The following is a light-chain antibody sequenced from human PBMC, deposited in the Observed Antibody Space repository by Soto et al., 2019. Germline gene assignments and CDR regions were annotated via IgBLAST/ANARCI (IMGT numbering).Light chain of an antibody. CDR2: EVS. Sequence: QSVLTQPPSASGSPGQSVAISCTGTSSDIGAYKFVSWYQQHPGKAPKLIIYEVSRRPSGVPDRFSGSKSGNTASLTVSGLLAEDEADYYCSLYAGTNSVVFGAGTKLTVL. J-gene: IGLJ2*01. CDR3: SLYAGTNSVV. V-gene: IGLV2-8*01. CDR1: SSDIGAYKF.